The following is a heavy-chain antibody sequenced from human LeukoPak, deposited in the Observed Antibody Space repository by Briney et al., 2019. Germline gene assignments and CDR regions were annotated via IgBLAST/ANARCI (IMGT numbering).Heavy chain of an antibody. J-gene: IGHJ4*02. CDR2: IYYRGST. D-gene: IGHD3-10*01. V-gene: IGHV4-39*01. CDR3: ARTRYYYNSRSYGAPYYFDY. CDR1: GDSISSSSYY. Sequence: PSETLSLTCTVSGDSISSSSYYWAWIRQPPGKDLEWIGTIYYRGSTYYNPSLKSRVTMSVDTSKNQFSLKLSSVTAADTAVYYCARTRYYYNSRSYGAPYYFDYWGQGTLVTVSS.